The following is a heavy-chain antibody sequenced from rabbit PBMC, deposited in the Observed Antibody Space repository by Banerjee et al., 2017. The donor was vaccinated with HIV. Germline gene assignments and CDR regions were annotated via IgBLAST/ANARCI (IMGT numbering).Heavy chain of an antibody. D-gene: IGHD1-1*01. CDR2: IDTGSSGSA. J-gene: IGHJ3*01. V-gene: IGHV1S40*01. Sequence: QSLEESGGDLVKPGASLTLTCTASGFSFSSRYYMCWVRQAPGKGLEWIACIDTGSSGSAYYASWAKGRFTISKTSSTTVTLQMTSLTAADTATYFCARDASGSGWYYRLDIWGPGTLVTVS. CDR1: GFSFSSRYY. CDR3: ARDASGSGWYYRLDI.